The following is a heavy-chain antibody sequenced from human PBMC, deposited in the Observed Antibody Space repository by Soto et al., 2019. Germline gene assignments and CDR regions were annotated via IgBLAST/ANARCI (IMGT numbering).Heavy chain of an antibody. Sequence: QVQLVQSGAEVKKPGSSVKVSCKASGGTFSSYAISWVRQAPGQGLEWMGGIIPIFGTANCAQKFQGRVTITADESTSTAYMELSSLRSEDTAVYYCARTLTVTVPLYYYGMDVWGQGTTVTVSS. CDR3: ARTLTVTVPLYYYGMDV. CDR1: GGTFSSYA. V-gene: IGHV1-69*01. J-gene: IGHJ6*02. D-gene: IGHD4-4*01. CDR2: IIPIFGTA.